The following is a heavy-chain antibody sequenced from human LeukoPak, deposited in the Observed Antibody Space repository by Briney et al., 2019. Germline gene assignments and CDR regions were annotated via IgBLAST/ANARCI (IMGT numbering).Heavy chain of an antibody. CDR3: ARDQGSQTAYYYMDV. CDR1: GGSISSYY. J-gene: IGHJ6*03. CDR2: IHYSGST. D-gene: IGHD3-10*01. V-gene: IGHV4-59*01. Sequence: SETLSLTCTVSGGSISSYYWNWIRQAPGKGLEWIGYIHYSGSTNYNPSLKSRVTISVDTSKNQFALKLTSVTAADTAVYYCARDQGSQTAYYYMDVWGKGTTVTASS.